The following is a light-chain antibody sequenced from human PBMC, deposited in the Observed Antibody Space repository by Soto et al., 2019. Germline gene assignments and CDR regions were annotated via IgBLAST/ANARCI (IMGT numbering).Light chain of an antibody. CDR2: GAS. CDR3: QQLNAYPLT. CDR1: QGTSSY. V-gene: IGKV1-9*01. Sequence: DIQLTQSPSFQSASVADRITITCRASQGTSSYLARFPQKPGRAPKLLIYGASILQSGVPARFSGRGSGTDFTLTISNLQPEDFATYYCQQLNAYPLTFGQGTRLEI. J-gene: IGKJ5*01.